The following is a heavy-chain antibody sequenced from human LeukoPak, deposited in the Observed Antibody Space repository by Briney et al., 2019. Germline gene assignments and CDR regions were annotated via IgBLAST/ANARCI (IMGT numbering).Heavy chain of an antibody. V-gene: IGHV3-74*01. J-gene: IGHJ6*02. Sequence: GGSLRLSCAASGFTFSSYWMHWVRQAPGKGLVWVSRINGDGSSTSYADSVKGRLTISRDNAKNTLYLQMNSLRAEDTAVYYCARVEQWLGPMAVWGQGTTVTVSS. D-gene: IGHD6-19*01. CDR3: ARVEQWLGPMAV. CDR2: INGDGSST. CDR1: GFTFSSYW.